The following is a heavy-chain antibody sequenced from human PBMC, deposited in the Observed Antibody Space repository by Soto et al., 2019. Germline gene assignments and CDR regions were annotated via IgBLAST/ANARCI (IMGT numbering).Heavy chain of an antibody. CDR1: GFTFSSYG. V-gene: IGHV3-23*04. D-gene: IGHD6-13*01. CDR2: ISDSGGST. J-gene: IGHJ4*02. Sequence: VQLVESGGGVVQPGRSLRLSCAASGFTFSSYGMSWVRQAPGKGLEWVSAISDSGGSTYYADSVKGRFTISRDNSKNTLYLQMNSLRVEDTAVYYCAKGSSSWGNFDYWGQGTLVTVSS. CDR3: AKGSSSWGNFDY.